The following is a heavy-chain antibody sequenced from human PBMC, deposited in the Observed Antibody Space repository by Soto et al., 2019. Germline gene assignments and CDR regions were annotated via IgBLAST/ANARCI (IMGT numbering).Heavy chain of an antibody. V-gene: IGHV4-4*02. CDR2: IFHSGST. CDR1: GDSISSNNW. D-gene: IGHD3-10*01. Sequence: SETLSLTCSVSGDSISSNNWWGWVRQSPKKGLEWIGDIFHSGSTNYNPSLQSRVTISLDKSKNQFALKLNSVTAADTAVYYCARAPDFSGSGSFYIDSWGQGTLVTVSS. J-gene: IGHJ4*02. CDR3: ARAPDFSGSGSFYIDS.